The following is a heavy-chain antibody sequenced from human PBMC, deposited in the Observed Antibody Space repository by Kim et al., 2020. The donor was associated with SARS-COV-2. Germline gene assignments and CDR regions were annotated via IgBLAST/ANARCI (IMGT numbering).Heavy chain of an antibody. J-gene: IGHJ5*02. V-gene: IGHV3-30*04. CDR2: ISTDGHNR. D-gene: IGHD6-19*01. Sequence: GGSLRLSCSVSGFALSDSVIHWVRQAPGKGLEWLTLISTDGHNRPYADSVKGRFTISRDTSTNTVFLDMSSLRTDDMGVHYCAKEVGSSGSAGYFDPWGQGTPVTVSS. CDR1: GFALSDSV. CDR3: AKEVGSSGSAGYFDP.